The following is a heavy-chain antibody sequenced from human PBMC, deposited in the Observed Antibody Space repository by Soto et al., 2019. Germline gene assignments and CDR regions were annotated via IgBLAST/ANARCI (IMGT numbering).Heavy chain of an antibody. Sequence: QITLKESGPTLVRPTQTLTLTCSFSGFSLNTNGMGVGWIRQPPGKALEWLAFIYWDEDKRYSPSLKTRLTVTTDTSNNEVVLTLTNLDPLDTGTYDCAGWNSESGLDVWGQGTTVTVSS. D-gene: IGHD1-7*01. CDR1: GFSLNTNGMG. CDR2: IYWDEDK. CDR3: AGWNSESGLDV. V-gene: IGHV2-5*02. J-gene: IGHJ6*02.